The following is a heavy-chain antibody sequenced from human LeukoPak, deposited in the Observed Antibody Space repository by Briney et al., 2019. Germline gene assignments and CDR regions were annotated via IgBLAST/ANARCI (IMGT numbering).Heavy chain of an antibody. CDR2: IYYRGST. Sequence: SETLSLTCTVSGGSISSYYWSWIRQPPGKGLEWIGYIYYRGSTNYNPSLKSRVTISVDTSKNQFSLKLSSVTAADTAVYYCAREVAAAGGHNWFDPWGQGTLVTVSS. V-gene: IGHV4-59*01. CDR1: GGSISSYY. CDR3: AREVAAAGGHNWFDP. J-gene: IGHJ5*02. D-gene: IGHD6-13*01.